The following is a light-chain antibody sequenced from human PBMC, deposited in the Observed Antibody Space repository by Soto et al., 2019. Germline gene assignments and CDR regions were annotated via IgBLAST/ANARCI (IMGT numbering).Light chain of an antibody. CDR1: QSVSNNY. Sequence: EIVLTQSPGTLSLSPGERATLSCRASQSVSNNYLAWCQQKPGQAPRLLIYGASNRPTGIPDRFSGSGSGTDFTLTISRLEPEDFVVYYCQQYGNSPWTFGQGTKVEIK. CDR2: GAS. V-gene: IGKV3-20*01. J-gene: IGKJ1*01. CDR3: QQYGNSPWT.